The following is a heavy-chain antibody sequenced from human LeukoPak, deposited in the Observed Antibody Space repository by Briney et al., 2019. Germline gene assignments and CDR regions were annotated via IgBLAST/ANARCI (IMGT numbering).Heavy chain of an antibody. CDR1: GFTLRSSA. Sequence: GGSLRLSCAASGFTLRSSAMSWVRQAPGEGLEWVSSMSGGSGDTYYADSVKGRFTISRDNSKNTLYLQMYSLRAGDTAVYYCARLTSTWGQGTLVTVSS. CDR3: ARLTST. D-gene: IGHD2-8*01. J-gene: IGHJ5*02. V-gene: IGHV3-23*01. CDR2: MSGGSGDT.